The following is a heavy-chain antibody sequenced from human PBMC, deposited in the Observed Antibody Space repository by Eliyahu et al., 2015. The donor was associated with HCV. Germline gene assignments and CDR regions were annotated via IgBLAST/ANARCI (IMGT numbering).Heavy chain of an antibody. CDR1: GFTFSSYG. CDR2: XXYDGSXK. J-gene: IGHJ4*02. CDR3: AREFLKSPKRGYSYGYYFDY. D-gene: IGHD5-18*01. Sequence: QVQLVESGGGVVQPGRSLRLSCAASGFTFSSYGMHWVRQAPGKGLEWVAVXXYDGSXKYXADXVKGRFTISRDNSKNTLYLQMNSLRAEDTAVYYCAREFLKSPKRGYSYGYYFDYWGQGTLVTVSS. V-gene: IGHV3-33*01.